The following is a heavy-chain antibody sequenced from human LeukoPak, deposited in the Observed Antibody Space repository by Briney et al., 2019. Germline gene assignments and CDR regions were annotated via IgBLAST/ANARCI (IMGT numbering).Heavy chain of an antibody. J-gene: IGHJ6*02. D-gene: IGHD6-25*01. V-gene: IGHV6-1*01. CDR1: GDSVSSNSAA. Sequence: SQTLSLTSAISGDSVSSNSAAWNSFRQSPSRGLEWLGRTYYRSEWYNEYALSVKSRITVNPDTSKNQFSLQLSFVTPEDTAVYYCAREADYYGMDVWGQGTTVTVSS. CDR2: TYYRSEWYN. CDR3: AREADYYGMDV.